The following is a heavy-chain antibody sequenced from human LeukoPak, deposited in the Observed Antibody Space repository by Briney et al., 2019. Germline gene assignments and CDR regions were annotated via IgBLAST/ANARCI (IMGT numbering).Heavy chain of an antibody. D-gene: IGHD6-13*01. J-gene: IGHJ5*02. V-gene: IGHV4-39*07. CDR1: GGSISSSSSY. Sequence: SETLSLTCSVSGGSISSSSSYWGWIRRPPGKGLEWIATIHYSGSTNYNPSLKSRVTMSVDTSKNRFSLKLSSVTAADTAVYYCARDYIAAAGYRGFDPWGQGTLVTVS. CDR2: IHYSGST. CDR3: ARDYIAAAGYRGFDP.